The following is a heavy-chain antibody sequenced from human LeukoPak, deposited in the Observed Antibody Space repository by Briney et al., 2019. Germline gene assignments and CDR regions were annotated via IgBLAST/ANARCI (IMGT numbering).Heavy chain of an antibody. CDR2: TYYRSKWYN. J-gene: IGHJ4*02. CDR3: ARSPGIVGATDFGAFDY. D-gene: IGHD1-26*01. V-gene: IGHV6-1*01. CDR1: GDSVSSNSAA. Sequence: SQTLSLTCAISGDSVSSNSAAWNWIRQSPSRGLEWLGRTYYRSKWYNDYAVSVKSRITINPDTSKNQFSLQLNPVTPEDTAVYYCARSPGIVGATDFGAFDYWGQGTPVTVSS.